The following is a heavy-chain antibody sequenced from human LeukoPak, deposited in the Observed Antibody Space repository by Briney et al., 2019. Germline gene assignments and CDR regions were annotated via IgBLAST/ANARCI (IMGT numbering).Heavy chain of an antibody. D-gene: IGHD1-26*01. J-gene: IGHJ4*02. V-gene: IGHV4-59*01. CDR1: GGSISSYY. Sequence: SETLSLTCTVSGGSISSYYWSWIRQPPGKGLEWIGYIYYSGSTDYNPSLKSRVTISVDTSKNQFSLKLRSVTAADTAVYYCARNGGSYSFDFWGQGTLVTVSS. CDR2: IYYSGST. CDR3: ARNGGSYSFDF.